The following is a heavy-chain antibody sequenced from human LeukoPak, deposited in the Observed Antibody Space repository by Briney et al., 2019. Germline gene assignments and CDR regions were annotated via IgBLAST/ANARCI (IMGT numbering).Heavy chain of an antibody. J-gene: IGHJ4*02. CDR3: ARDRNWGSVFDY. Sequence: GGSLRLSCAASGFTFSSYAMSWVRQAPGKGLEWVSAISGSGGSTYYADSVKGRFTISRDNSKNTLYLQMNSLRAEDTAVYYCARDRNWGSVFDYWGQGTLVTVSS. V-gene: IGHV3-23*01. CDR1: GFTFSSYA. D-gene: IGHD7-27*01. CDR2: ISGSGGST.